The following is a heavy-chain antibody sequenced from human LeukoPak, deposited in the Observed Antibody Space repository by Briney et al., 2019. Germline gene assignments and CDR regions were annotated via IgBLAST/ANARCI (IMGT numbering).Heavy chain of an antibody. CDR2: MNPYKNKA. D-gene: IGHD2-2*01. CDR1: GYTFNTYD. Sequence: ASVKVSCKASGYTFNTYDINWVRQATGQGLEWMGWMNPYKNKAGSAQKFQGRVTMTRDTSINTAYMELSSLRYEDTAVYYCARSHKDIVVVPAANYYYYYMDVWGKGTTVTVSS. CDR3: ARSHKDIVVVPAANYYYYYMDV. J-gene: IGHJ6*03. V-gene: IGHV1-8*01.